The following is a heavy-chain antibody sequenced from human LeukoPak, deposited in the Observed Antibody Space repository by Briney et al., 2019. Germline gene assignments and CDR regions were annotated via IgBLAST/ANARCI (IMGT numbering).Heavy chain of an antibody. CDR3: ARDDYGDFVFDY. J-gene: IGHJ4*02. D-gene: IGHD4-17*01. CDR2: ISSSSSYI. Sequence: GGSPRLSCAASGFTFSSYSMNWVRQAPGKGLEWVSSISSSSSYIYYADSVKGRFTISRDNAKNSLYLQMNSLRAEDTAVYYCARDDYGDFVFDYWGQGTLVTVSS. CDR1: GFTFSSYS. V-gene: IGHV3-21*01.